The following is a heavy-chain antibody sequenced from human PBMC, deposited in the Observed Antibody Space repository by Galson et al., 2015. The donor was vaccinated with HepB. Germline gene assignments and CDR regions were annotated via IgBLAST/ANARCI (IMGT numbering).Heavy chain of an antibody. J-gene: IGHJ5*02. CDR2: MNPNSGNT. D-gene: IGHD2-15*01. CDR1: GYTFTPYD. Sequence: SVKVSCKASGYTFTPYDINWVRQANGQGLEWMGWMNPNSGNTGYAQKFQGRVTMTRNTSISTAYMELSSLRSEDTDIYYCARQSGAYHWFDPWGQGTLVTVSS. V-gene: IGHV1-8*01. CDR3: ARQSGAYHWFDP.